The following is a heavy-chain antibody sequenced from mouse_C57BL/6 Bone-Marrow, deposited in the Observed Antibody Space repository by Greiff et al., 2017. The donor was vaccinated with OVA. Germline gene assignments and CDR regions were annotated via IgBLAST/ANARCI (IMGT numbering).Heavy chain of an antibody. CDR3: ARDDGWGYAMDY. CDR2: IHPNSGST. V-gene: IGHV1-64*01. D-gene: IGHD2-3*01. Sequence: QVQLQQPGAELVKPGASVKLSCKASGYTFTSYWMHWVKQRPGQGLEWIGMIHPNSGSTNYNEKFKSKATLTVDKSSSTAYMQLGSLTSEDSAVYYCARDDGWGYAMDYWGQGTSVTVSS. J-gene: IGHJ4*01. CDR1: GYTFTSYW.